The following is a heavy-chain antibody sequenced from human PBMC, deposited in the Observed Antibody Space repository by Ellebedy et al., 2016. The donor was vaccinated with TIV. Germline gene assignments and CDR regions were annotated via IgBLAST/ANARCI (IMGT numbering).Heavy chain of an antibody. J-gene: IGHJ4*02. CDR2: IYYNGYT. V-gene: IGHV4-39*07. CDR1: GASINSSSYY. Sequence: MPGGSLRLSCTVSGASINSSSYYWNWIRQPPGKGLEWVGTIYYNGYTYYNPSLKSRVTISVDTSKNQFSLNLSSVTAADTAVYYCARGLARDYWGQGTLVTVSS. CDR3: ARGLARDY.